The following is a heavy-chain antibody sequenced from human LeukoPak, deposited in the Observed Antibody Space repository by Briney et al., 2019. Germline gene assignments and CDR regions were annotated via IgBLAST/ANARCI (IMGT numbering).Heavy chain of an antibody. D-gene: IGHD1-26*01. CDR1: GGSISSSYYY. CDR3: ARGRPDSGQGT. Sequence: SETLSLTCTVSGGSISSSYYYWDWIRQPPGKGLEWIGSIYYSGSTYYNPSLKSRVTIPVDTSKNQFSLKLNSVTAADTAMYYCARGRPDSGQGTWGQGTLVTVSS. J-gene: IGHJ5*02. CDR2: IYYSGST. V-gene: IGHV4-39*01.